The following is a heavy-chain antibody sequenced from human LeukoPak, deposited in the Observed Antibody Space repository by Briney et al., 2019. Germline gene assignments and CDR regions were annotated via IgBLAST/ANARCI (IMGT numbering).Heavy chain of an antibody. CDR1: GGSVRSTSYY. D-gene: IGHD2-2*01. J-gene: IGHJ5*02. CDR3: ASLYCTRTSCYFLDP. Sequence: SETLSLTCSVSGGSVRSTSYYWSWIRQSPGKGLEWIGYIYNTGRTNYNASLNSRVTISLDTSKNQFSLKLSSLTAADTAMYYRASLYCTRTSCYFLDPWGQGTLVIVSS. CDR2: IYNTGRT. V-gene: IGHV4-61*01.